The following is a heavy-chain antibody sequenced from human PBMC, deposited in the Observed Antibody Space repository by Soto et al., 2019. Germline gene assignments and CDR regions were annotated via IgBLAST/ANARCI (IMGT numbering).Heavy chain of an antibody. CDR1: GFTFSSHA. J-gene: IGHJ3*01. V-gene: IGHV3-23*01. CDR2: VSGSGDNT. CDR3: AKDSSWNYVLGAFDF. Sequence: GGSLRLSCVASGFTFSSHAMNWIRQAPGKGLEWVSAVSGSGDNTYYADFVEGRLTISRDDSKNTLYLQMSSLRAEDTALYYCAKDSSWNYVLGAFDFWGQGXMVTV. D-gene: IGHD1-7*01.